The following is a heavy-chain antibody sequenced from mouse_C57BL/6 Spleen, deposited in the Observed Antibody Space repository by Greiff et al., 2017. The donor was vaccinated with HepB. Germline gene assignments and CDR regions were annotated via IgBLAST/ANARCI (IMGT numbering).Heavy chain of an antibody. CDR2: IYPSDSET. Sequence: QVQLQQPGAELVRPGSSVKLSCKASGYTFTSYWMDWVKQRPGQGLEWIGNIYPSDSETHYNQKFKDKATLTVDKSSSTAYMQLSSLTSEVSAVYYCARGGQLRPWFAYWGQGTLVTVSA. J-gene: IGHJ3*01. V-gene: IGHV1-61*01. CDR3: ARGGQLRPWFAY. D-gene: IGHD3-2*02. CDR1: GYTFTSYW.